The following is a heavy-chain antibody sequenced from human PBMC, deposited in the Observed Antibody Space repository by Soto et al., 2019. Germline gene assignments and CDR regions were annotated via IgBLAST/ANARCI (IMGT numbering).Heavy chain of an antibody. CDR1: GFTFSSYG. Sequence: QVQLVESGGGVVQPERSLRLSCAASGFTFSSYGMHWVRQSPGKGLEWVAVVSDDGSKIYYADSVKGRFTISRDNSKNTLYLQMNSLRAEDTAVYYCARGIQLGLRSWVDPWGQGTLVTVSS. CDR2: VSDDGSKI. J-gene: IGHJ5*02. CDR3: ARGIQLGLRSWVDP. V-gene: IGHV3-30*03. D-gene: IGHD5-18*01.